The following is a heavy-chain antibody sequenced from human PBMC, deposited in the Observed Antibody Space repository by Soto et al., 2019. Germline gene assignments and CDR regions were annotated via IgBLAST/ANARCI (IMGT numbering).Heavy chain of an antibody. Sequence: ASVKVSCKASGYTFTSYDINWVRQATGQGLEWMGWMNHNSGNTGYAQKFQGRVTMTRNNSRSTAYMAMSSLRSEDTAVDYCARGRIAAADAFDIWGQGTMVTVSS. CDR1: GYTFTSYD. CDR2: MNHNSGNT. V-gene: IGHV1-8*01. CDR3: ARGRIAAADAFDI. D-gene: IGHD6-13*01. J-gene: IGHJ3*02.